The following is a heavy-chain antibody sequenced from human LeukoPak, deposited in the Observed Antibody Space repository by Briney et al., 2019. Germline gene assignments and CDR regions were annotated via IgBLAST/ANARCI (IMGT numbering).Heavy chain of an antibody. Sequence: SETLSLTCTVSGGSINIYYWSWIRQPPGKGQEWIGYIYYSGSTNYNPSLKSRVTISVDTSKNQFSLKLSSVTAADTAVYYCARQVGYCSGGSCSKTRSFDYWGQETLVTVSS. CDR1: GGSINIYY. CDR3: ARQVGYCSGGSCSKTRSFDY. D-gene: IGHD2-15*01. V-gene: IGHV4-59*08. J-gene: IGHJ4*02. CDR2: IYYSGST.